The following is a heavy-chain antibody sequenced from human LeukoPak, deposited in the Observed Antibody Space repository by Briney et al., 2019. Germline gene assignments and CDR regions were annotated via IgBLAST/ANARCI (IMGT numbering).Heavy chain of an antibody. CDR2: NSGSGGST. V-gene: IGHV3-23*01. Sequence: SLSHSYAPSGFTLSSSAIRYVRQPAGKGREWASANSGSGGSTYYAESVKRRFTISIENSKNTLYLQMNSLRDEDTAVYYCAKLDSSSSYAFDIWGQGTMVTVSS. J-gene: IGHJ3*02. CDR1: GFTLSSSA. CDR3: AKLDSSSSYAFDI. D-gene: IGHD6-6*01.